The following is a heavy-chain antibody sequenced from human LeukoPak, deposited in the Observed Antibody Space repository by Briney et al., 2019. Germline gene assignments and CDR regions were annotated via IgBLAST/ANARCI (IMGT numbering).Heavy chain of an antibody. D-gene: IGHD3-10*01. CDR3: AKDGYYGSGSYYTH. J-gene: IGHJ4*02. CDR1: GFTFSSYG. Sequence: GGSLRLSCAASGFTFSSYGMHWVRQAPGEGLEWVAVISYDGSNKYYADSVKGRFTISRDNSKNTLYLQMNSLRAEDTAVYYCAKDGYYGSGSYYTHWGQGTLVTVSS. CDR2: ISYDGSNK. V-gene: IGHV3-30*18.